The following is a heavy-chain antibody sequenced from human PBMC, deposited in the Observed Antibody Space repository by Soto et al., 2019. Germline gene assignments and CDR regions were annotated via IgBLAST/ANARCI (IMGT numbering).Heavy chain of an antibody. CDR1: GDSISTDY. V-gene: IGHV4-59*08. Sequence: QVHLQESGPGLVKPSETLSLTCTVSGDSISTDYWSWIRQSPGKGLEWIGFIYYGGSTNYNPSLKSRATISVDTPKNQCSRKLSSVTAADTAGYYCAKNWNWGSLVHWGQGTLVTVSS. D-gene: IGHD7-27*01. CDR2: IYYGGST. CDR3: AKNWNWGSLVH. J-gene: IGHJ4*02.